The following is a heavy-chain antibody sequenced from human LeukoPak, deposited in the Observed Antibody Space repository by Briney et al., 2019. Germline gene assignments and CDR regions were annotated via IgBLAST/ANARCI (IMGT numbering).Heavy chain of an antibody. V-gene: IGHV4-59*01. Sequence: PSETLSLTCTVSGGSLNSDYWTWIRRPPGEGLEYIGYIHYTGSTYYNPSLKSRVIISVDTSKNQFSLKVSSVTAADTAVYYCARLPRGAFDIWGQGTMVTVSS. CDR3: ARLPRGAFDI. J-gene: IGHJ3*02. CDR1: GGSLNSDY. D-gene: IGHD5-12*01. CDR2: IHYTGST.